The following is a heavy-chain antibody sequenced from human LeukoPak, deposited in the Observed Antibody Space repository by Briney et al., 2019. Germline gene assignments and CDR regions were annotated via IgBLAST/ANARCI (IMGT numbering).Heavy chain of an antibody. CDR2: LSGSGGGT. Sequence: GGSLRLSCAVSGITLSNYGMSWVRQAPGKGLEWVAGLSGSGGGTNYADSVQGRFTISRDNPKNTLYLQMNSLRAEDTAVYYCARDRDAFDIWGQGTMVTVSS. D-gene: IGHD3-10*01. CDR1: GITLSNYG. J-gene: IGHJ3*02. CDR3: ARDRDAFDI. V-gene: IGHV3-23*01.